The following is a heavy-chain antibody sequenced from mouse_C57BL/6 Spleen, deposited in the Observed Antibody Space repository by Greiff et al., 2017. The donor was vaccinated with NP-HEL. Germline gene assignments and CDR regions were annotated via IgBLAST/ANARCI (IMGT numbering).Heavy chain of an antibody. Sequence: QVQLQQSDAELVKPGASVKFSCTVSGYTFTDHSIHWLKQRPEQGLEWIGYIYPKDGSTKYNEKFKGKATLTADKSSSTAYLQLNSLTSEDSAVYFCGSSGIYYDYHYALDYWGQGTSVTVSS. V-gene: IGHV1-78*01. CDR3: GSSGIYYDYHYALDY. D-gene: IGHD2-4*01. J-gene: IGHJ4*01. CDR1: GYTFTDHS. CDR2: IYPKDGST.